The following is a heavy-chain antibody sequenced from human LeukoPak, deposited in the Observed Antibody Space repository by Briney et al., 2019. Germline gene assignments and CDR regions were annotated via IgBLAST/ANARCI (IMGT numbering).Heavy chain of an antibody. V-gene: IGHV3-48*03. D-gene: IGHD2-15*01. CDR2: VSSSGSTI. Sequence: GGSLRLSCAASGFTFSSYEMNWVRQAPGKGLEWVSYVSSSGSTIYYADSVKGRFTISRDNSKKTLYLQMNSLRAEDTAVYYCAKDGYEGYCSGGSCYGYFDYWGQGTLVTVSS. CDR3: AKDGYEGYCSGGSCYGYFDY. CDR1: GFTFSSYE. J-gene: IGHJ4*02.